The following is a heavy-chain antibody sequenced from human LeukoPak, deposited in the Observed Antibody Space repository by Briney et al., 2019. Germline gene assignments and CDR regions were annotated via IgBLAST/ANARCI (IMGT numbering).Heavy chain of an antibody. J-gene: IGHJ1*01. D-gene: IGHD6-6*01. CDR2: IYHSGST. Sequence: SETLSLTCTVSGGSISTYYWNWIRQPPGKGLEWIGYIYHSGSTNYNPSLQSRVTISVDTSKNHFSLNLNSVTAADTAVYYCARGGAARLHFQKWGQGTLVTVSS. V-gene: IGHV4-59*01. CDR3: ARGGAARLHFQK. CDR1: GGSISTYY.